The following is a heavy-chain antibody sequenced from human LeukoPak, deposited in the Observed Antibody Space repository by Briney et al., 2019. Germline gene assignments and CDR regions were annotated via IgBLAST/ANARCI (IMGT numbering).Heavy chain of an antibody. V-gene: IGHV4-34*01. Sequence: PSETLSLTCAVYGGSFSGYYWSWIRQPPGKGLEWIGEINHSGSTNYNPSLKSRVTISVDTSKNQFSLKLSSVTAADTAVYYCARAGYSSSWAYYYYMDVWGKGTTVTISS. CDR2: INHSGST. CDR3: ARAGYSSSWAYYYYMDV. J-gene: IGHJ6*03. D-gene: IGHD6-13*01. CDR1: GGSFSGYY.